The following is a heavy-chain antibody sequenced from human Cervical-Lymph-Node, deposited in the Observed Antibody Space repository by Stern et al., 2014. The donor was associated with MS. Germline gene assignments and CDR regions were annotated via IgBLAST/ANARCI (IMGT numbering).Heavy chain of an antibody. J-gene: IGHJ3*02. CDR1: GYTFTSFG. CDR2: IIAYIGNT. CDR3: ARGLLGSENAFDI. Sequence: QVQLVQSGAEVKKPGASVKVSCKASGYTFTSFGISWVRQAPGQGLEWMGWIIAYIGNTNYAQQFQGRVTMTTDTSKSTAYMERRSLRSDDSAVYYCARGLLGSENAFDIWGQGTMVTVSS. V-gene: IGHV1-18*01. D-gene: IGHD2-15*01.